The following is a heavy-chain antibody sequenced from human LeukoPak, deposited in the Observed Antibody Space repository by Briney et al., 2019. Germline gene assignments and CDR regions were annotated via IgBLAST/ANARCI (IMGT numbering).Heavy chain of an antibody. CDR3: ARGRVVVAATKLAKQYYFDY. Sequence: SETLSLTCTVSGGSISSGGYYWSWIHQHPGKGLEWIGYIYYSGSTYYNPSLKSRVTISVDTSKNQFSLKLSSVTAADTAVYYCARGRVVVAATKLAKQYYFDYWGQGTLVTVSS. V-gene: IGHV4-31*03. J-gene: IGHJ4*02. CDR1: GGSISSGGYY. CDR2: IYYSGST. D-gene: IGHD2-15*01.